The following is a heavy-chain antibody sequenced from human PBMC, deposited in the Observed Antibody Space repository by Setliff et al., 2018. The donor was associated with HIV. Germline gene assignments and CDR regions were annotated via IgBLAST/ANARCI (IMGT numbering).Heavy chain of an antibody. CDR2: FYYSGGT. CDR1: GGSISSSSYY. Sequence: SETLSLTCTVSGGSISSSSYYCVWIRQPPGKGLEWIGSFYYSGGTYYNPSLKNRVTISVDTYKNQFSLKLSSVTAADTAVYYCARSVAGTLVWSLWGQGTLVTVSS. V-gene: IGHV4-39*01. D-gene: IGHD6-13*01. J-gene: IGHJ4*02. CDR3: ARSVAGTLVWSL.